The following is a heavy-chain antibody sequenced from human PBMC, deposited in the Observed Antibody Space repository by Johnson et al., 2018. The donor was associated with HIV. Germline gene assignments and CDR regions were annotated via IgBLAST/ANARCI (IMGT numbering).Heavy chain of an antibody. CDR1: GFTFSSHA. Sequence: QVQLVESGGGLVQPGGSLRLSCAASGFTFSSHAIHWVRQAPGKGLEWVAVISYDGRNKHYADSVKGRFTISRDNAKNSLYLQMYSLRAEDTAVYYCARAYRRSFDFWGQGTVVTVSS. CDR3: ARAYRRSFDF. D-gene: IGHD5-12*01. V-gene: IGHV3-30*04. J-gene: IGHJ3*01. CDR2: ISYDGRNK.